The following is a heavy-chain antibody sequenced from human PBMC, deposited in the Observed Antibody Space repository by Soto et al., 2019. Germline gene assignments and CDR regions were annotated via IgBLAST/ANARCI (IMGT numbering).Heavy chain of an antibody. V-gene: IGHV6-1*01. CDR3: ARTEGSGWDLYYYYGMVV. CDR2: TYYRSKWYN. CDR1: GDSVSSNSAA. D-gene: IGHD6-19*01. Sequence: SQTLSLTCAISGDSVSSNSAAWNWIRQSPSRGLEWLGRTYYRSKWYNDYAVSVKSRITINPDTSKNQFSLQLNSVTPEDTAVYYCARTEGSGWDLYYYYGMVVWGHGITVSVPS. J-gene: IGHJ6*02.